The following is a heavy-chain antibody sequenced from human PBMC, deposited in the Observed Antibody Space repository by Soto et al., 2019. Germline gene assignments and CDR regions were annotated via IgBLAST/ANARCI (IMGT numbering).Heavy chain of an antibody. Sequence: GGSLRLSCAASGFTFSDYYMSWIRQAPGKGLEWVSYISSSGSTIYYADSVKGRFTISRDNAKNSLYLQMNSLRAEDTAVYYCARSIRFLEWYSPTTPFDYWGQGTLVTVSS. CDR3: ARSIRFLEWYSPTTPFDY. V-gene: IGHV3-11*01. D-gene: IGHD3-3*01. CDR1: GFTFSDYY. J-gene: IGHJ4*02. CDR2: ISSSGSTI.